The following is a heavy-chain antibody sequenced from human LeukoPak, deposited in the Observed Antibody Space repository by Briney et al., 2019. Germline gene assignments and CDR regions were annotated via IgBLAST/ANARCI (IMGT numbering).Heavy chain of an antibody. D-gene: IGHD1-26*01. Sequence: GGSLRLSCAASGITFSSYWMSWVRQAPGKGLEWVANIKEDGSEKYYVDSVVGRFAISRDNGKSSLYLQMNSLRVEDTAVYYCARDKIVGAITGSNFDCWGQGTLVTVSS. V-gene: IGHV3-7*01. J-gene: IGHJ4*02. CDR1: GITFSSYW. CDR3: ARDKIVGAITGSNFDC. CDR2: IKEDGSEK.